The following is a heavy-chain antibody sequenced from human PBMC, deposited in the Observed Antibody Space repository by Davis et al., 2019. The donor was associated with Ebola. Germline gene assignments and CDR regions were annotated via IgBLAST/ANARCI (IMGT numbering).Heavy chain of an antibody. CDR1: VITFSSYA. V-gene: IGHV3-23*01. J-gene: IGHJ6*02. CDR3: ARERFLEWFIYYGMDV. CDR2: ISGSGGTT. Sequence: GSLRLSCADSVITFSSYAMTWVRQAPGKGLEWVSAISGSGGTTYYAGSVKGRFTISRDNAKNSPYLQMNSLRAEDTAVYYCARERFLEWFIYYGMDVWGQGTTVTVSS. D-gene: IGHD3-3*01.